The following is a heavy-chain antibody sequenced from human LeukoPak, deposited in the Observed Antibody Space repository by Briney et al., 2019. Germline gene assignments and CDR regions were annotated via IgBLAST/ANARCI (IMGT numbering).Heavy chain of an antibody. Sequence: GASVKVSCKASGYTFTGYYMHWVRQAPGQGLEWMGWINPNSGSTNYAQKFQGRVTMTWDTSISTAYMELSSLRSDDTAVYYCTSDTYYYDSTGLGHWFDPWGQGTLVTVSS. CDR2: INPNSGST. CDR1: GYTFTGYY. J-gene: IGHJ5*02. D-gene: IGHD3-22*01. V-gene: IGHV1-2*02. CDR3: TSDTYYYDSTGLGHWFDP.